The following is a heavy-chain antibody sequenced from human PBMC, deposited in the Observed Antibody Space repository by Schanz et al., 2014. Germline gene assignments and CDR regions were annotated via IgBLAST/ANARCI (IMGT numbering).Heavy chain of an antibody. CDR2: ISWNSGSV. J-gene: IGHJ4*02. V-gene: IGHV3-9*01. CDR1: GFTFDNYA. CDR3: AKDGSWMAGYFDY. Sequence: EVQLVESGGGLVQPGRSLRLSCAASGFTFDNYAMHWVRQAPGKGLEWVSSISWNSGSVAYADSVKGRFTISRDNAKNSLYLQMNSLRAEDTALFYCAKDGSWMAGYFDYWGQGTLVTVSS. D-gene: IGHD6-13*01.